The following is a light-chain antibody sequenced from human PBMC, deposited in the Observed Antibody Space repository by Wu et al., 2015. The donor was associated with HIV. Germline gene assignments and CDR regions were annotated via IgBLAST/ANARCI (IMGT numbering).Light chain of an antibody. CDR2: DAS. J-gene: IGKJ5*01. CDR3: QQLNSFPLT. CDR1: QDISKY. V-gene: IGKV1-13*02. Sequence: AIQLTQSPSSLSASIGDRVNITCRASQDISKYLAWYQQTPGKAPRVLIYDASTLQSGVSSRFSGSGSGADFTLTISGLQREDFAVLFCQQLNSFPLTFGQGSRLEIK.